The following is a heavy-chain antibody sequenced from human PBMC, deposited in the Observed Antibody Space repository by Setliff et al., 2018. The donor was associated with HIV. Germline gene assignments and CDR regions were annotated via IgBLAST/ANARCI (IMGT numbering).Heavy chain of an antibody. CDR3: VKDIFGWSFDH. Sequence: PGGSLRLSCAASGVIFNNLWMHWVRQTPGKGLEWVAGSGTDGNTLYGDSVKGRFTISRDNSKRTLYLQMNSLRVEDTAVYYCVKDIFGWSFDHWGQGTLVTVSS. CDR2: SGTDGNT. CDR1: GVIFNNLW. V-gene: IGHV3-23*01. J-gene: IGHJ4*02. D-gene: IGHD2-15*01.